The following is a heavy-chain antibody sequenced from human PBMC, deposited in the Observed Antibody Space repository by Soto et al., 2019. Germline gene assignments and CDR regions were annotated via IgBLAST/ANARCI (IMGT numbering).Heavy chain of an antibody. J-gene: IGHJ4*02. CDR2: ISSSSSTI. CDR1: GFTFSDYN. D-gene: IGHD3-22*01. CDR3: ARPTYYYDSSGPPAY. V-gene: IGHV3-48*01. Sequence: GGSLRLSCVASGFTFSDYNMNWVRQAPGKGLEWVSYISSSSSTIFYTDSVKGRFTVSRDNAKNSLYLQMNSLRAEDMAVYYCARPTYYYDSSGPPAYWGQGTLVTVSS.